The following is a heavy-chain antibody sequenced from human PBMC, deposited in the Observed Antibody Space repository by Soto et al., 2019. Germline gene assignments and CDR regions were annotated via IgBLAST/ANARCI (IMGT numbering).Heavy chain of an antibody. V-gene: IGHV4-39*07. CDR1: GGSIDSSNFY. J-gene: IGHJ5*02. D-gene: IGHD2-2*01. Sequence: QLQLQESGPGLVKPSETLSLTCSVSGGSIDSSNFYWAWVRQPPGEGLEWIGEINHSGSTNYNPSLKSRVTISVDTSKNQFSLKLSSVTAADTAVYYCARPYCSSTSCYGWFDPWGQGTLVTVSS. CDR2: INHSGST. CDR3: ARPYCSSTSCYGWFDP.